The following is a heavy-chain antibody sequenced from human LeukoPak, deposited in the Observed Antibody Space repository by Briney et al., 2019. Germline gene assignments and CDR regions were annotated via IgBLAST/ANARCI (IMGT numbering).Heavy chain of an antibody. V-gene: IGHV1-69*06. CDR1: GGTFSSYA. CDR2: IIPIFGTA. CDR3: ARSTFYYLGYYYYMDV. D-gene: IGHD3-22*01. J-gene: IGHJ6*03. Sequence: GASVKVSCKASGGTFSSYAISWVRQAPGQGLEWMGGIIPIFGTANYAQKFQGRVTITADKSMSTAYMELSSLRSEDTAVYYCARSTFYYLGYYYYMDVWGKGTTVTVSS.